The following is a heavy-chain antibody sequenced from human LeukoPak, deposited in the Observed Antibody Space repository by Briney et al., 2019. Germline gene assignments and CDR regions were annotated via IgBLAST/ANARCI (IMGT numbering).Heavy chain of an antibody. D-gene: IGHD6-19*01. CDR3: AREGYTNGWYRN. V-gene: IGHV3-53*01. Sequence: GGSLRLSCAASGFTFINYAMTWVRQAPGKGLEWVSVIFSSGSTYYADSVKGRFTISRDNSKNTLYLQMNSLRAEDTAVYFCAREGYTNGWYRNWGQGTLVTVSS. CDR1: GFTFINYA. CDR2: IFSSGST. J-gene: IGHJ4*02.